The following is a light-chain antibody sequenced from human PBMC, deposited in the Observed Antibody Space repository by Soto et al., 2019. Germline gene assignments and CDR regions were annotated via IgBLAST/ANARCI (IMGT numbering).Light chain of an antibody. CDR1: ETVRSN. Sequence: RVMTQSPHTLSVSPGERATRSCRASETVRSNLAWYQQKPGQAPRLIIYAASTRATGIPARLIGNGSGTEFTLTISSLQSEDFAVYYCQQYNNWWTFGQGTKVDIK. CDR2: AAS. V-gene: IGKV3D-15*01. CDR3: QQYNNWWT. J-gene: IGKJ1*01.